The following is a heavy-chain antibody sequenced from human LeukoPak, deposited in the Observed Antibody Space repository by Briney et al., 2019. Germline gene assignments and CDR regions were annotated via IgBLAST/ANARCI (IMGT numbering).Heavy chain of an antibody. CDR1: GYTFTGYY. CDR3: ANDNNGWYDFDY. Sequence: ASVKVSCKASGYTFTGYYMHWVRQAPGQGLEWMGWINPNSGGTNNAQKYQGRVTMTRDTSISTAYMELSRLTSDDTAVYYCANDNNGWYDFDYWGQGTLVTVSS. D-gene: IGHD6-19*01. V-gene: IGHV1-2*02. CDR2: INPNSGGT. J-gene: IGHJ4*02.